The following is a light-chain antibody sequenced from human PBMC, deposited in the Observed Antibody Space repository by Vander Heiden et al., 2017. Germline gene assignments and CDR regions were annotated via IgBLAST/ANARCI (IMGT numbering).Light chain of an antibody. CDR2: KDS. Sequence: SYELIQPPTVSVSPGQMARITCSGDALPKHCGSCYQQKPGQAPELGLYKDSERRSGIPGRFSGASSGTTATFTISGVQGEDEADDYCQSADSSSTYWVFGGGTKLTVL. CDR3: QSADSSSTYWV. J-gene: IGLJ2*01. V-gene: IGLV3-25*03. CDR1: ALPKHC.